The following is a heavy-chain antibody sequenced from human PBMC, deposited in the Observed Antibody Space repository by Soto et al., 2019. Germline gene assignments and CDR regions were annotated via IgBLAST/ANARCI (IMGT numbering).Heavy chain of an antibody. V-gene: IGHV3-33*06. Sequence: QVQLVESGGGVVQPGRSLRLSCAASGFTFSSNAMHWVRQAPGKGLEWVALIWNDGSYESYADSVKGRFTISRDNSENTLSLQMNSLGVEDTAVYYCAKVLGLGYNSTFDYWGQGTLVSVS. D-gene: IGHD1-1*01. CDR3: AKVLGLGYNSTFDY. CDR2: IWNDGSYE. CDR1: GFTFSSNA. J-gene: IGHJ4*02.